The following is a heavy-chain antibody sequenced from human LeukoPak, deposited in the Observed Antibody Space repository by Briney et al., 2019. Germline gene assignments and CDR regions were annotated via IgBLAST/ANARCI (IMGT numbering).Heavy chain of an antibody. Sequence: PGGSLRLSCAASGFTVSQNYMSWVRQAPGRGLEWVSLIYADGTTHYADSVKGRFTISRDNSKNTLYLQMNSLRAEDTAVYYCAKRAYSGSPHIWFDPWGQGTLGTVSS. V-gene: IGHV3-53*01. D-gene: IGHD6-13*01. CDR3: AKRAYSGSPHIWFDP. CDR2: IYADGTT. CDR1: GFTVSQNY. J-gene: IGHJ5*02.